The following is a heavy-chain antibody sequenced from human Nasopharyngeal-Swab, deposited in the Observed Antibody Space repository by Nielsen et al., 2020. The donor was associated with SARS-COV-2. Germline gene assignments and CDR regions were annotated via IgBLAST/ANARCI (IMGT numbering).Heavy chain of an antibody. CDR1: GFTFSSYW. Sequence: GGSLRLSCAASGFTFSSYWMSWVRQAPGKGLEWVANIKQDGSEKYYVDSVKGRFTISRDNAKNSLYLQMNILRAEDTAVYYCARGARGFLLWYFDLWGRGTLVTVSS. CDR2: IKQDGSEK. J-gene: IGHJ2*01. V-gene: IGHV3-7*01. CDR3: ARGARGFLLWYFDL. D-gene: IGHD2-15*01.